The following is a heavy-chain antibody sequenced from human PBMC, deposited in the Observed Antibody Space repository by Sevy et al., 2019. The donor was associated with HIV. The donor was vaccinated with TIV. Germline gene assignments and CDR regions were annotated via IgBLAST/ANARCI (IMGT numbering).Heavy chain of an antibody. CDR3: ARHCAGSSCSHAFDI. D-gene: IGHD2-15*01. V-gene: IGHV4-34*01. Sequence: SETLSLTCAVYGGSFSGYYWSWIRQPPGKGLEWIGEINHSGGTNYNPSLKSRVTISVDTSKNQFSLKLNSVAAADTAVYYCARHCAGSSCSHAFDIWGQGTMVTVPS. J-gene: IGHJ3*02. CDR2: INHSGGT. CDR1: GGSFSGYY.